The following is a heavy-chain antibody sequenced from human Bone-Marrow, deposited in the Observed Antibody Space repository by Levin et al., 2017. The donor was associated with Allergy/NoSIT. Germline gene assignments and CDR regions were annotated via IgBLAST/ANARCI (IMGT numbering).Heavy chain of an antibody. CDR3: ASHSATTGNEALDN. Sequence: PSETLSLICSVSGASIRGYYWSWIRQAPGKPLQWIGFIYFTGLSKNNPSLNSRVIISADTSKNQLSLKVKSLTAADTAVYYCASHSATTGNEALDNWGQGALVTVSS. CDR2: IYFTGLS. CDR1: GASIRGYY. D-gene: IGHD1-1*01. V-gene: IGHV4-59*01. J-gene: IGHJ4*02.